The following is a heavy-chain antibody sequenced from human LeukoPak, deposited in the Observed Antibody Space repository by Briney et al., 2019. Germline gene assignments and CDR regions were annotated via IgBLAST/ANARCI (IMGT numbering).Heavy chain of an antibody. D-gene: IGHD3-22*01. CDR2: IKQGGSEK. Sequence: GGSLRLSCAASGFTFSSYWMSWVRQAPGKGLEWVANIKQGGSEKYYVDSVKGRFTISRDNAKNSLYLQMNSLRAEDTAVYYCARLGRYYDSSGYRTYYYYMDVWGKGTTVTVSS. J-gene: IGHJ6*03. CDR3: ARLGRYYDSSGYRTYYYYMDV. CDR1: GFTFSSYW. V-gene: IGHV3-7*01.